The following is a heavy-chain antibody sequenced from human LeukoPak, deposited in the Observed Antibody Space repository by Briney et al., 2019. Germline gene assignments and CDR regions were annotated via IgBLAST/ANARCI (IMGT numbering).Heavy chain of an antibody. Sequence: GASVKVSCKASGYTFTGYYMHWVRQAPGQGLEWMGWINPNSGGTNYAQKFQGRVTMTRDTSISTAYMELSRLRSDDTAVYYCARERYDSSGYLFSDYWGQGTLVTVSS. J-gene: IGHJ4*02. CDR1: GYTFTGYY. D-gene: IGHD3-22*01. V-gene: IGHV1-2*02. CDR3: ARERYDSSGYLFSDY. CDR2: INPNSGGT.